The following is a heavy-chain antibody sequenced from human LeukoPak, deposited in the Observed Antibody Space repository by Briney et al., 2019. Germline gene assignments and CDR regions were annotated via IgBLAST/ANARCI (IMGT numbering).Heavy chain of an antibody. D-gene: IGHD1-26*01. CDR3: ARPQVGEGSVDY. CDR2: IYYSGST. Sequence: PSETLSLTCTVSGGSISSSSYYWGWIRQPPGKGLEWIGSIYYSGSTYYNPSLKSRVTISVDTSKNQFSLKLSSVTAADTAVYYCARPQVGEGSVDYWGQGTLVTVSS. J-gene: IGHJ4*02. CDR1: GGSISSSSYY. V-gene: IGHV4-39*07.